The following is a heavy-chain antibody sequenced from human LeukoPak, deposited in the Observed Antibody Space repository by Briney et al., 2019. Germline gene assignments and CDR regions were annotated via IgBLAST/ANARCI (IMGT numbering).Heavy chain of an antibody. CDR1: GGSIRTGGYY. CDR3: ARDRRGYNYGYSPLEY. D-gene: IGHD5-18*01. V-gene: IGHV4-31*03. Sequence: PSETLSLTCTVSGGSIRTGGYYWHCIRQFPRKGLEWICHIYYSGSTYYNPSLKSRVTISVDTSKNRFSLNLSSVTAADTAVYFCARDRRGYNYGYSPLEYWGQGTLVTVSS. CDR2: IYYSGST. J-gene: IGHJ4*02.